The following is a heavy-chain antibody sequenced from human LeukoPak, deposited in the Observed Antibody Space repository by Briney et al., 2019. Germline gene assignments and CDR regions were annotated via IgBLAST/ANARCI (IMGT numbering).Heavy chain of an antibody. CDR1: GFTFSTYW. CDR3: ARSRGPVVGTNYFDY. D-gene: IGHD2-15*01. J-gene: IGHJ4*02. V-gene: IGHV3-74*01. CDR2: INSDGSIT. Sequence: PGGSLTLSCAASGFTFSTYWMYWVRQVPGKGLVWVSRINSDGSITTYADSVKGRFTISRDNAKNSLYVQMNSLRAEDTALYYCARSRGPVVGTNYFDYWGQGTLVTVSS.